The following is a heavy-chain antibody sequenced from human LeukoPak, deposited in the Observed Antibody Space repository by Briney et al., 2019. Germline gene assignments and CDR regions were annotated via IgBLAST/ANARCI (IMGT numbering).Heavy chain of an antibody. Sequence: PSETLSLTCTVSGYSISSGYYWGWIRQPPGKGLEWIGIIYHSGSTNYSPSLKSRVTISVDTSKNQFSLKLSSVTAADTAVYYCARGVVAAAGRTFDFWGQGTLVTVSS. CDR1: GYSISSGYY. V-gene: IGHV4-38-2*02. CDR3: ARGVVAAAGRTFDF. J-gene: IGHJ4*02. CDR2: IYHSGST. D-gene: IGHD6-13*01.